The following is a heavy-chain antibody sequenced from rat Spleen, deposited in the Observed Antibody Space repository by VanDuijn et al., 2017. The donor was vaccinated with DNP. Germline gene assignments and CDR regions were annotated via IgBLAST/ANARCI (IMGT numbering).Heavy chain of an antibody. Sequence: EVQLVETGGGLVQPGRSLKLSCAASGFTFSNYGMAWVRQAPTKGLEWVASITNSGGSTYYRDSVKGRFTISRDNAKSTLYLQMDSLRSEDTATYYCTTGSSFDYWGQGVMVTVSS. CDR2: ITNSGGST. V-gene: IGHV5-27*01. J-gene: IGHJ2*01. CDR1: GFTFSNYG. D-gene: IGHD5-1*01. CDR3: TTGSSFDY.